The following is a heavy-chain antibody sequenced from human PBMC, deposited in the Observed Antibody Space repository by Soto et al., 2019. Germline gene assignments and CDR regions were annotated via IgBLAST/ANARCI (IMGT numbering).Heavy chain of an antibody. D-gene: IGHD3-3*01. CDR3: ARDLGAVDFWSGYCLLGY. J-gene: IGHJ4*02. CDR1: GGSISSGDYY. Sequence: QVQLQESGPGLVKPSQTLSLTCTVSGGSISSGDYYWSWIRQPPGKGLEWIGYIYYSGSTYYNPSLKSRVTISVDTSKNQFSLKLSSVTAADTAVYYCARDLGAVDFWSGYCLLGYWGQGTLVTVSS. V-gene: IGHV4-30-4*01. CDR2: IYYSGST.